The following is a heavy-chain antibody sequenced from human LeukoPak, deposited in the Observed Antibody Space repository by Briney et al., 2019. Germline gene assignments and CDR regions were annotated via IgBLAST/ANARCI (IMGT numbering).Heavy chain of an antibody. CDR3: ARFGVYCSSTSCWVDY. CDR1: GYSFTSYW. Sequence: GESLKISCKGSGYSFTSYWIGWVRQMPGKGLEWMGIIYPGDSDTRYSPSFQGQVTISADKSISTAYLQWSSLKASDTAMYYCARFGVYCSSTSCWVDYCGEGTLVTVSS. J-gene: IGHJ4*02. V-gene: IGHV5-51*01. CDR2: IYPGDSDT. D-gene: IGHD2-2*01.